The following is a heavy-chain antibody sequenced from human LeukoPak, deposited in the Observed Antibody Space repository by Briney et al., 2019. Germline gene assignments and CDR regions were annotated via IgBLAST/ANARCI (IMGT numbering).Heavy chain of an antibody. Sequence: SGTLSLTCSVSGGSISSSNWWSWVRQPPGKGLEWIGEIYHSGSTNYNPSLKSRVTISVDKSKNQFSLKLSSVTAADTAVYYCARDSRYYDILTGYYYYYGMDVWGQGTTVTVSS. CDR1: GGSISSSNW. D-gene: IGHD3-9*01. J-gene: IGHJ6*02. V-gene: IGHV4-4*02. CDR3: ARDSRYYDILTGYYYYYGMDV. CDR2: IYHSGST.